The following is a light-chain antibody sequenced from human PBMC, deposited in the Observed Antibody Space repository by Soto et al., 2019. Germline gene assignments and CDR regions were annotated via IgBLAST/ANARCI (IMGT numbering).Light chain of an antibody. CDR3: RQYNSYSPT. J-gene: IGKJ1*01. CDR1: QSISTW. CDR2: KAS. Sequence: DIQMTQSPSTLSASVGDRVTITCRASQSISTWLAWYQQEPGKAPKLLIHKASSLQSGVPSRFSGSGSGTDFTLTISSLHPDDFATYYCRQYNSYSPTFGQGTKVDI. V-gene: IGKV1-5*03.